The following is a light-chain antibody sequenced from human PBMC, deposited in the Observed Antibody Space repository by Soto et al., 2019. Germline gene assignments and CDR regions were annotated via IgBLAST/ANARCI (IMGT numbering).Light chain of an antibody. CDR3: QQDNSYWT. CDR1: ESINTR. CDR2: KAP. J-gene: IGKJ1*01. Sequence: DIQMTQSPSTLSASVGDRVTITCRASESINTRWAWYQQKPGKAPKLLIYKAPTLQGRVPSRFSGSGSGTEFTLTISSLQLDDFPTYYCQQDNSYWTCGQGTKVEIK. V-gene: IGKV1-5*03.